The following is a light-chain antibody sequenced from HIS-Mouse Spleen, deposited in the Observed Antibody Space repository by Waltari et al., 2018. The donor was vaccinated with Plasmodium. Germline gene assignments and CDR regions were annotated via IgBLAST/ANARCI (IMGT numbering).Light chain of an antibody. CDR1: RSNVGGYNY. CDR2: DVS. Sequence: QSALTQPRSVSGSPGQSVTISCPGTRSNVGGYNYVSCYQQHPGKAPKLMIYDVSKRPSGVPDRFSGSKSGNTASLTISGLQAEDEADYYCCSYAGSYTYVFGTGTKVTVL. V-gene: IGLV2-11*01. CDR3: CSYAGSYTYV. J-gene: IGLJ1*01.